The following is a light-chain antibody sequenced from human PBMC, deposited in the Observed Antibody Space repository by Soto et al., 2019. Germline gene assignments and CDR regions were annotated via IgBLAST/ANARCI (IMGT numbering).Light chain of an antibody. Sequence: DIFTSRATDSLSLSLSASSTTTCKCSRSVLYKSNNKNHLAWYQQKPGQPPQLIIYWASTRESGVPARFSGSGSGTDFTLTSSIQQAEDVVLYCSQQYISLPWTFGQGTKVDIK. J-gene: IGKJ1*01. CDR3: QQYISLPWT. CDR2: WAS. V-gene: IGKV4-1*01. CDR1: RSVLYKSNNKNH.